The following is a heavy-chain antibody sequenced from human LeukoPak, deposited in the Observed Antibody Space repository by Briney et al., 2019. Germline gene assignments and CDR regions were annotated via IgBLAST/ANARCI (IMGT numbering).Heavy chain of an antibody. CDR3: ARGYTAIVPDY. J-gene: IGHJ4*02. CDR1: GGSISSGGYN. D-gene: IGHD5-18*01. V-gene: IGHV4-31*03. Sequence: SQTLSLTCTVSGGSISSGGYNWSWIRQHPGKGLEWIGYIYYSGSTYYNPSLKSRATISADTSKNQFSLELSSVTAADTAVYYCARGYTAIVPDYWGQGTLVTVSS. CDR2: IYYSGST.